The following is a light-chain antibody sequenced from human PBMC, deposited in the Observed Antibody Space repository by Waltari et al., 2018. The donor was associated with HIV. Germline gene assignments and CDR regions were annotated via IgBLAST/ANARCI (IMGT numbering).Light chain of an antibody. CDR2: RNN. CDR3: ATWDDSLSGWV. V-gene: IGLV1-47*01. Sequence: QSVLTQPPSASGTPGQRVTISCSGGSSNSGSKYVYWYQQLPGTAPQLLMYRNNRRRQGVPDRFSGSKSGTSASLAISGLRSEDEADYFCATWDDSLSGWVFGGGTNLTVL. CDR1: SSNSGSKY. J-gene: IGLJ3*02.